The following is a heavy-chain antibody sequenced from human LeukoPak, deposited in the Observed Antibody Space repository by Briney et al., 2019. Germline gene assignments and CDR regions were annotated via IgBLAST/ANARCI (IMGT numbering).Heavy chain of an antibody. D-gene: IGHD3-10*01. CDR2: ISFDGSHK. V-gene: IGHV3-30*04. J-gene: IGHJ4*02. CDR3: ARVTFYGSGSYSGPLDY. Sequence: PGTSLRLSCAASGFTFSSYALHWVRQPPGTGLEWVAVISFDGSHKYYADSVKVRFTISRDNSRSTVYLQMNSLRAEDTAVYYCARVTFYGSGSYSGPLDYWGQGTLVTVSS. CDR1: GFTFSSYA.